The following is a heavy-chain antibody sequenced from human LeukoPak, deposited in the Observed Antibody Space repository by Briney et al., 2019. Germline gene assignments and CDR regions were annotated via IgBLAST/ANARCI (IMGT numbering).Heavy chain of an antibody. CDR3: ARDRVYYYGSGGYYYYGMDV. CDR1: GFTFSSYW. J-gene: IGHJ6*02. D-gene: IGHD3-10*01. CDR2: INLEGSST. Sequence: GGSLRLSCTISGFTFSSYWMHWVRQAPGKGLVWVSRINLEGSSTNYADSVKGRYTISRDNSKNTLYLQMNSLRAEDTAVYYCARDRVYYYGSGGYYYYGMDVWGQGTTVTVSS. V-gene: IGHV3-74*01.